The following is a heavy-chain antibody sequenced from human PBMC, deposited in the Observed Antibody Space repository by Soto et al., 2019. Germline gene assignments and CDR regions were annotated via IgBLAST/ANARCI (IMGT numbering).Heavy chain of an antibody. CDR1: GGSISSDY. J-gene: IGHJ4*01. D-gene: IGHD6-19*01. CDR2: IYYSGST. CDR3: ARGISSGWSPFDY. V-gene: IGHV4-59*08. Sequence: SETLSLTCTVSGGSISSDYWSWIRQPPGKGLEWIGYIYYSGSTNYNPSLKSRVTISVDTSKNQFSLKLSSVTAADTAVYYCARGISSGWSPFDYWGHGTLVTVS.